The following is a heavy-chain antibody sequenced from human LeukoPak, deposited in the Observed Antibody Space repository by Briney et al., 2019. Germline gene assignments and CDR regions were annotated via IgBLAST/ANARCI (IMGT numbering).Heavy chain of an antibody. D-gene: IGHD6-13*01. V-gene: IGHV3-30*04. CDR3: AREAGIAAGGPLFDY. CDR2: ISYDGSNK. J-gene: IGHJ4*02. CDR1: GFTFSSYA. Sequence: PGGSLRLSCAASGFTFSSYAMHWVRQAPGKGLEWVAVISYDGSNKYYADSVKGRFTISRDNSKNTLYLQMNSLRAEDTAVYYCAREAGIAAGGPLFDYWGQGTLVTVSS.